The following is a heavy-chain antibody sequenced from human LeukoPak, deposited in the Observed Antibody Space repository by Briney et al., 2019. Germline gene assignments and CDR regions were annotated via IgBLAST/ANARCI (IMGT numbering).Heavy chain of an antibody. CDR3: VKDQGGATQAFDI. V-gene: IGHV1-8*01. CDR1: GYTFTSYD. Sequence: ASXKVSCKASGYTFTSYDINWVRQATGQGLEWMGWMNPNSGNTGYAQKFQGRVTMTRNTSISTAYMELSSLRSEDTALYYCVKDQGGATQAFDIWGQGTMVTVSS. D-gene: IGHD1-26*01. J-gene: IGHJ3*02. CDR2: MNPNSGNT.